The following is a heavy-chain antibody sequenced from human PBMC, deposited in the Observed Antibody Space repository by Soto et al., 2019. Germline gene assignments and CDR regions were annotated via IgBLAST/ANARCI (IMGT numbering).Heavy chain of an antibody. Sequence: LRLSCSASGFTFSSYAMHWVRQAPGKGLEYVSAISSNGGSTYYADSVKGRFTISRDNSKNTLYLQMSSLRAEDTAVYYCVKATYCSGRSCYSPDRFDPWGQGSLVPVSS. V-gene: IGHV3-64D*06. D-gene: IGHD2-15*01. J-gene: IGHJ5*02. CDR1: GFTFSSYA. CDR2: ISSNGGST. CDR3: VKATYCSGRSCYSPDRFDP.